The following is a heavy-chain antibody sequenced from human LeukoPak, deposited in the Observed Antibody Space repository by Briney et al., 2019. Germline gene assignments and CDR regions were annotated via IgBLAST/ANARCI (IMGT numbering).Heavy chain of an antibody. J-gene: IGHJ6*03. D-gene: IGHD3-10*01. V-gene: IGHV3-7*01. Sequence: PGGSLRLSCAASGFSFSNYFMSWLRQAPGKGLEWVANIKEDGTEEYYMDSVKGRFTISRDNAENSLYLQMNSLRVEDTAVYYCANYYRSPRYNNYYMDVWGKGTTVTVSS. CDR3: ANYYRSPRYNNYYMDV. CDR1: GFSFSNYF. CDR2: IKEDGTEE.